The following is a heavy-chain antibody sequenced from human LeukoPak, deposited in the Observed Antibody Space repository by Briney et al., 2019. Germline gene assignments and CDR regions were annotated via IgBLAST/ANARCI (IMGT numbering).Heavy chain of an antibody. Sequence: GSVKVSCKASGYTFTSYYMHWVRQAPGQGLEGMGIINPSGGSTIYAQKFQGRVTMTRDTSTSTVYMELSSLRSEDTAVYYCARESITMVRGVIEGFDPWGQGTLVTVSS. CDR3: ARESITMVRGVIEGFDP. V-gene: IGHV1-46*01. CDR1: GYTFTSYY. J-gene: IGHJ5*02. CDR2: INPSGGST. D-gene: IGHD3-10*01.